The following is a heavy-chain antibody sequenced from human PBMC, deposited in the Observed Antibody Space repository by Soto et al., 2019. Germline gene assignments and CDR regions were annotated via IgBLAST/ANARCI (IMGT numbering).Heavy chain of an antibody. D-gene: IGHD4-17*01. CDR2: VYYTGSS. J-gene: IGHJ2*01. CDR1: GGSISNYNYY. CDR3: AKHRGLRWHPYWSFDL. V-gene: IGHV4-39*01. Sequence: PSETLSLTCTVSGGSISNYNYYWGWIRQTPGKGLEWIGSVYYTGSSYFNPSLKSRLARSVDTSKNQFSLTLTSVTASDTAVYYCAKHRGLRWHPYWSFDLWGRGILVTVSS.